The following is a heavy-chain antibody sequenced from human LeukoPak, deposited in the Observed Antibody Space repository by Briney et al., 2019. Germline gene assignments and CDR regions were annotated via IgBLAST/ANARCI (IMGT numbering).Heavy chain of an antibody. CDR2: MNPNSGNT. Sequence: ASVKVSCKASGYTFTSYGISWVRQAPGQGLEWMGWMNPNSGNTGYSEKFQGRVTMTRKTSIRTAYMELSSLRSDDTAVYYCATQLRGIVVVIPYYFDYWGQGTLVTVPS. J-gene: IGHJ4*02. D-gene: IGHD3-22*01. CDR1: GYTFTSYG. V-gene: IGHV1-8*02. CDR3: ATQLRGIVVVIPYYFDY.